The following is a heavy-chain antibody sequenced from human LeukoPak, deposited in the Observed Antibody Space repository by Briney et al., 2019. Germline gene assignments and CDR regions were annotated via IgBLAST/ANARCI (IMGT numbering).Heavy chain of an antibody. Sequence: GGSLTLPCTVSGYTFRTYAMSWVRQAPGKGLEWVSAISATGGTTYYADSVKGRFTISRDNSKNTLYLQLNSLRAEDTAIYYCAKGKVTAFLDWFDPWGQGTLVTVSS. D-gene: IGHD2-21*02. CDR2: ISATGGTT. CDR1: GYTFRTYA. CDR3: AKGKVTAFLDWFDP. V-gene: IGHV3-23*01. J-gene: IGHJ5*02.